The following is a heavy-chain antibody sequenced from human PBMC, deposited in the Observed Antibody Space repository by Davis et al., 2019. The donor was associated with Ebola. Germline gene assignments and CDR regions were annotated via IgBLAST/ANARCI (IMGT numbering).Heavy chain of an antibody. V-gene: IGHV3-11*01. D-gene: IGHD3-10*01. CDR2: ISSSGSTI. Sequence: GESLKISCAASGFTFSDYYMSWIRQAPGKGLEWVSYISSSGSTIYYADSVKGRFTISRDNAKNSLYLQMNSLRAEDTAVYYCAKEFFYGSGSEGDWGQGTLVTVSS. J-gene: IGHJ4*02. CDR1: GFTFSDYY. CDR3: AKEFFYGSGSEGD.